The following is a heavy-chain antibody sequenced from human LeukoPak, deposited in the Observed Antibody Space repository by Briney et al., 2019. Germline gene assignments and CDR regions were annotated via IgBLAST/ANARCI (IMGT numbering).Heavy chain of an antibody. CDR3: AREGSDGYLFDY. CDR1: GDSVSSNSAT. CDR2: TYYRSKWYN. Sequence: SQTLSLTCAISGDSVSSNSATWDWIRQSPSRGLEYLGRTYYRSKWYNDYAVSVKSRVTINPDTSKNQFSLQLNSVTPEDTAVYYCAREGSDGYLFDYWGQGSLVIVSS. D-gene: IGHD3-22*01. V-gene: IGHV6-1*01. J-gene: IGHJ4*02.